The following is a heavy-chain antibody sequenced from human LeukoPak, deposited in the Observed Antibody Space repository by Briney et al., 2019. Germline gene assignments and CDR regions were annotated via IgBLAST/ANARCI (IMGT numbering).Heavy chain of an antibody. J-gene: IGHJ3*02. CDR2: ITSSSGHT. CDR3: ARDRLDYYDSKGYYCAFDI. Sequence: PGGSLRLSCAASGFTFSDYYMSWIRQAPGEGLEWISYITSSSGHTTYADSVKGRFTISRDNAKNSLYLQMNSLRADDTAVYYCARDRLDYYDSKGYYCAFDIWGQGTMVTVSS. CDR1: GFTFSDYY. D-gene: IGHD3-22*01. V-gene: IGHV3-11*05.